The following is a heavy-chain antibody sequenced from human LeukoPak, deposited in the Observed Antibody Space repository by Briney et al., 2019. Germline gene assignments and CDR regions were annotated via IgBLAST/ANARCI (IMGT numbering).Heavy chain of an antibody. CDR1: GGSISSYY. D-gene: IGHD1-1*01. CDR2: IYYSGST. Sequence: SETPSLTCTVSGGSISSYYWSWIRQPPGKGLEWIGYIYYSGSTNYNPSLKSRVTISVDTSKNQFSLKLSSVTAADTAVYYCARLSRSWNWFDPWGQGTLVTVSS. V-gene: IGHV4-59*01. J-gene: IGHJ5*02. CDR3: ARLSRSWNWFDP.